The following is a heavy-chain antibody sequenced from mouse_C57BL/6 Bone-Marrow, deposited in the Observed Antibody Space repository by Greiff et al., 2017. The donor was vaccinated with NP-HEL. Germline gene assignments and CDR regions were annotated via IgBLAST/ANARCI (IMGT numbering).Heavy chain of an antibody. J-gene: IGHJ4*01. CDR3: ARGGYYGSSWKYAMDY. CDR2: IDPSDSYT. CDR1: GYTFTSYW. Sequence: QVQLQQPGAELVMPGASVKLSCKASGYTFTSYWMHWVKQRPGQGLEWIGEIDPSDSYTNYNQKFKGKSTLTVDKSSSTAYMQLSSLTSEDSAVYYWARGGYYGSSWKYAMDYWGQGTSVTVSS. V-gene: IGHV1-69*01. D-gene: IGHD1-1*01.